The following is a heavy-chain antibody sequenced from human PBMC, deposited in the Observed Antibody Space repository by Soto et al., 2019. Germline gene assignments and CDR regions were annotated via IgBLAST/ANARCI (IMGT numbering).Heavy chain of an antibody. CDR1: GFTFSSYW. D-gene: IGHD6-19*01. CDR3: ARPSITVAGPWFDP. V-gene: IGHV3-74*01. J-gene: IGHJ5*02. Sequence: PGGSLRLSCAASGFTFSSYWMHWVRQAPGEGLVWVSRINGDGSTTSYADSVKGRFTISRDNAKNTLYLQMNSLRAEDTAVYYCARPSITVAGPWFDPWGQGTLVTVSS. CDR2: INGDGSTT.